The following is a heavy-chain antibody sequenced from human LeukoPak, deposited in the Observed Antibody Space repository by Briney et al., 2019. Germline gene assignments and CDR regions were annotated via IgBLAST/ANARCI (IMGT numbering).Heavy chain of an antibody. V-gene: IGHV3-66*02. Sequence: GGSLRLSCAASGFTVSSNYMSWVRQAPGKGLEWVSVIYSGGSTYYADSVKGRFTISRDNSKNTLYLQVNSLRAEDTAVYYCARDHDFWSGYPIYYMDVWGKGTTVTVSS. J-gene: IGHJ6*03. D-gene: IGHD3-3*01. CDR1: GFTVSSNY. CDR3: ARDHDFWSGYPIYYMDV. CDR2: IYSGGST.